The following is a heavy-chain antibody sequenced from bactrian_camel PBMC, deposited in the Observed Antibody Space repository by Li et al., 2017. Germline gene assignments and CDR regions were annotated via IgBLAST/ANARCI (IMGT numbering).Heavy chain of an antibody. V-gene: IGHV3S53*01. D-gene: IGHD2*01. CDR1: RSLCSGAC. CDR2: IDSDGIA. CDR3: AAGLKWCRQGYPTADFRY. J-gene: IGHJ6*01. Sequence: VQLVESGGGSVQAGGSLRLSCVASRSLCSGACVGWLRQAPGKEREGGAAIDSDGIASYADPVKGRFTISKDNARKTVYLQMNSLQPDDTAMYYCAAGLKWCRQGYPTADFRYLGQGTQVTVS.